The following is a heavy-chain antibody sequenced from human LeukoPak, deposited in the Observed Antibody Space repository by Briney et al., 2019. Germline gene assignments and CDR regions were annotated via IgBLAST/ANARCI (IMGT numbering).Heavy chain of an antibody. J-gene: IGHJ4*02. CDR3: ARYGGYYYGAHY. V-gene: IGHV4-34*01. CDR2: INHSGST. Sequence: ETLSLTCAVYGGSFSGYYWSWIRQPPGKGLEWIGEINHSGSTNYNPSLKSRVTISVDTSKNQFSLKLSSVTAADTAVYYCARYGGYYYGAHYWGQGTLVTVSS. CDR1: GGSFSGYY. D-gene: IGHD3-22*01.